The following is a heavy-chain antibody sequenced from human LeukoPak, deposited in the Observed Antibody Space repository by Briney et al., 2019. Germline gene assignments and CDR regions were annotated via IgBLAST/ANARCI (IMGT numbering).Heavy chain of an antibody. Sequence: PSETLSLTCAVSGGSISSSNWWSWVRQPPGKGLEWIGEIYRSGSTNYNPSLKSRVTISVDKSKNQFSLKLSSVTAADTAMCYCARYRGASGYHFDYWGQGTLVTVSS. J-gene: IGHJ4*02. V-gene: IGHV4-4*02. CDR3: ARYRGASGYHFDY. CDR2: IYRSGST. D-gene: IGHD5-12*01. CDR1: GGSISSSNW.